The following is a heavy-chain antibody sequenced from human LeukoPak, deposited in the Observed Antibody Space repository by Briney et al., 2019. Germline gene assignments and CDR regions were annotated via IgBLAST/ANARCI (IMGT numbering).Heavy chain of an antibody. J-gene: IGHJ1*01. Sequence: GASVKVSCKASGYTFTSYGISWVRQAPGQGLEWMGWISAYNGNTNYAQKLQGRVTMTTDTSTSTAYMELRSLRSDDTAVYYCARDLSSEYYYDSSGYYGYFQHWGQGTLVTVSS. CDR1: GYTFTSYG. CDR3: ARDLSSEYYYDSSGYYGYFQH. CDR2: ISAYNGNT. V-gene: IGHV1-18*01. D-gene: IGHD3-22*01.